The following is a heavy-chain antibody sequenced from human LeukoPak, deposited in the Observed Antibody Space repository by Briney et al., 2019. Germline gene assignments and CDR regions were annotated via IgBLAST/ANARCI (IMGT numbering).Heavy chain of an antibody. CDR1: GGFISNINW. D-gene: IGHD2-15*01. CDR2: VHQSGVT. Sequence: PSGTLSLTCAVSGGFISNINWWSWVRQPPGRGLEWIGEVHQSGVTNYNPSLKSRVTISLDKSNNQFSLELNSVTAADTAVYFCAENGPWSLKYWGQGTLVTVSS. J-gene: IGHJ4*02. CDR3: AENGPWSLKY. V-gene: IGHV4-4*02.